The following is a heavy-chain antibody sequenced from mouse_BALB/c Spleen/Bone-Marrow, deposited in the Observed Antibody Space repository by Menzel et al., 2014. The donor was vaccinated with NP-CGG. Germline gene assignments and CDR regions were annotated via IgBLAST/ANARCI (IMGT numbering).Heavy chain of an antibody. CDR3: VSRDSSGYVPDY. CDR2: IFPGTGTT. D-gene: IGHD3-2*01. CDR1: GYSFTSYW. V-gene: IGHV1S132*01. Sequence: VKLVESGAELVKPGASVKLSCKTSGYSFTSYWIQWVKQRPGQGLGWIGEIFPGTGTTYYNEKFKGKATLTIDTSSSTAYMQLSSLTSEDSAVYFCVSRDSSGYVPDYWGQGTTLTVSS. J-gene: IGHJ2*01.